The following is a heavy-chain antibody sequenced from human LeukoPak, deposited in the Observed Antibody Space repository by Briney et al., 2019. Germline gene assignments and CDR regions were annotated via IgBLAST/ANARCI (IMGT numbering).Heavy chain of an antibody. D-gene: IGHD5-24*01. CDR2: FGSDLSFR. CDR1: GFTFDDYG. V-gene: IGHV3-21*01. CDR3: ARDRLGDGHIRDFDS. J-gene: IGHJ4*02. Sequence: GGSLRLSCAASGFTFDDYGMTWVRQAPGKGLEWVASFGSDLSFRSYADSVKGRFTISRDNAESSLHLHMNSLRAEDTAIYYCARDRLGDGHIRDFDSWGQGTVVIVSS.